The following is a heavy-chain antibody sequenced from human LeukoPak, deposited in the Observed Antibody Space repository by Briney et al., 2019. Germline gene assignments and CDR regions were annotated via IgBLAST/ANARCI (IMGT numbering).Heavy chain of an antibody. V-gene: IGHV3-30-3*01. J-gene: IGHJ4*02. CDR2: ISYDGSNK. Sequence: PGGSLRLSCAASGFTFSSYAMPWVRQAPGKGLEWVAVISYDGSNKYYADSVKGRFTISRDNSKNTLYLQMNSLRAEDTAVYYCARGVGSGWYSDYWGQGTLVTVSS. CDR1: GFTFSSYA. CDR3: ARGVGSGWYSDY. D-gene: IGHD6-19*01.